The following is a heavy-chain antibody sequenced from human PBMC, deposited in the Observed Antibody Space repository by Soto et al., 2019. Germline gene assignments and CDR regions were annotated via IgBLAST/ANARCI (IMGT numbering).Heavy chain of an antibody. CDR2: IYYSGST. CDR3: ARDKDPPPWFDP. Sequence: QVQLQESGPGLVKPSQTLTLTCTVSGGSISSGGYYWSWIRQHPGKGLEWIGYIYYSGSTYYNPSLKSRVTISVDTSKNQFSLKLSSVTAADTAVYYCARDKDPPPWFDPWGQGTLVTVSS. V-gene: IGHV4-31*03. J-gene: IGHJ5*02. CDR1: GGSISSGGYY.